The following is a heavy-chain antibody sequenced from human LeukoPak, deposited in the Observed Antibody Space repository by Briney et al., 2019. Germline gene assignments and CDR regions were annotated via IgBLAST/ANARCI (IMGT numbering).Heavy chain of an antibody. CDR3: ARGGVAYSAYYFDY. CDR1: RDSITDYF. J-gene: IGHJ4*02. CDR2: IYYTGNT. D-gene: IGHD2-15*01. Sequence: PSETLSPTCTVSRDSITDYFWSWIRQPPGKGLEWIGDIYYTGNTNYKPSLKSRVTMSVDTSTNQFSLRLHSVTAADTAVYYCARGGVAYSAYYFDYWGRGTLVTVSS. V-gene: IGHV4-59*01.